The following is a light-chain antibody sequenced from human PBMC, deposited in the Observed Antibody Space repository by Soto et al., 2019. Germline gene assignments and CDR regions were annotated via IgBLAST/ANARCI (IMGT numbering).Light chain of an antibody. J-gene: IGKJ2*03. CDR1: QSVSTNY. Sequence: EIVLTQSPGTLSLSPGERATLSCRASQSVSTNYLAWYQQKPGQAPRLLIFGASTRATGIPDRFRGSGSGTDFTLTIRRLEPEDFAIYYCQQYGNSPPNSFGQGTKLEIK. CDR2: GAS. CDR3: QQYGNSPPNS. V-gene: IGKV3-20*01.